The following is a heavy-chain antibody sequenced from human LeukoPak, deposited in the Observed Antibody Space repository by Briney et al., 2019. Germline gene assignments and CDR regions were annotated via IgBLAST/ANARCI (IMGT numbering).Heavy chain of an antibody. Sequence: GGSLRLSCTVSGFSISGRDMTWGRQAPGKGLEWVSSIGSGGKMFYTDSVKGRFTVSRDTSKNTLFLQMNSLRAEDTAIYYCPTTVWTGQFPDYFDVWGQGTLVTVSS. CDR2: IGSGGKM. CDR1: GFSISGRD. J-gene: IGHJ4*02. CDR3: PTTVWTGQFPDYFDV. V-gene: IGHV3-69-1*02. D-gene: IGHD5-12*01.